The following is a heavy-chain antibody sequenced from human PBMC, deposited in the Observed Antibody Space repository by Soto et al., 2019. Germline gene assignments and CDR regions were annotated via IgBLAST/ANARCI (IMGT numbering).Heavy chain of an antibody. D-gene: IGHD6-13*01. V-gene: IGHV3-66*01. Sequence: GGSLRLSCAASGFTVNSNYMSWVRQAPGNGLEWVSVVHSGGNTYYADSVKGRFTISRDISKNTLYLQMNSLRAEDTAVYYCARAPYSSSWYTFDPWGQGTLVTVSS. CDR2: VHSGGNT. CDR1: GFTVNSNY. J-gene: IGHJ5*02. CDR3: ARAPYSSSWYTFDP.